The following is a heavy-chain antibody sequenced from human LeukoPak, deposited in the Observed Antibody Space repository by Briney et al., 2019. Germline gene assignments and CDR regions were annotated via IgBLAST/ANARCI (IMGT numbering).Heavy chain of an antibody. D-gene: IGHD5-24*01. J-gene: IGHJ4*02. CDR2: IHYDGNT. Sequence: SVTLSLTCTVSGGSISSSTYSWTWIRQPPGKGLEWIGSIHYDGNTYYKPSLKSRVTISVDTSKIQFSLRLSSATAADMATYYCARHSLNNYGSYYWGQGTLVTVSS. CDR1: GGSISSSTYS. V-gene: IGHV4-39*01. CDR3: ARHSLNNYGSYY.